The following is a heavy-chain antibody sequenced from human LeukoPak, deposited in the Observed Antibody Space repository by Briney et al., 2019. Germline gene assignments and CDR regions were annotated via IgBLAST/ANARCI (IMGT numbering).Heavy chain of an antibody. CDR2: TSAYNDKT. Sequence: ASVKVSCKASGDTFNSFGISWGRQAPGQRREWMGWTSAYNDKTIYLQNLQGRVTMTTDTSTSTVYMELRNLRSDDTGVYYCAREYCSRSRCYNPDFWGQGTLVTVSS. CDR1: GDTFNSFG. CDR3: AREYCSRSRCYNPDF. D-gene: IGHD2-2*02. V-gene: IGHV1-18*01. J-gene: IGHJ4*02.